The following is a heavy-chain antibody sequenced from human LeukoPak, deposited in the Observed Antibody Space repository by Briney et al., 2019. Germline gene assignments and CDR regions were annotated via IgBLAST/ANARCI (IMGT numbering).Heavy chain of an antibody. V-gene: IGHV4-34*01. CDR2: INPSGRT. CDR1: GGSFSGYY. J-gene: IGHJ4*02. Sequence: SEPLSLPCAVYGGSFSGYYWSWIRQPPGKGLEWIGEINPSGRTNYNPSLKSRVTISADSSKNQFSLKLSSVTAADTAVYYCARGGATPMVLSYWGQGTLVTVSS. D-gene: IGHD5-18*01. CDR3: ARGGATPMVLSY.